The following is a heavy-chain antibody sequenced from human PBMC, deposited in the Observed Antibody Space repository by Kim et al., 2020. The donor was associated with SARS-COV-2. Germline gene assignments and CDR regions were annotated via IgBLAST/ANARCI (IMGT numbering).Heavy chain of an antibody. V-gene: IGHV1-18*01. J-gene: IGHJ4*02. CDR3: ARVPYGDYRGYFDY. D-gene: IGHD4-17*01. Sequence: ASVKVSCKASGYTFDDYGVSWVRQAPGQGLEWMGWISTYNGNTNYAQNLQGRVTMTSDTSTSPVYMEVRGLRSDDTAVYYCARVPYGDYRGYFDYWGQGTLVTVSS. CDR1: GYTFDDYG. CDR2: ISTYNGNT.